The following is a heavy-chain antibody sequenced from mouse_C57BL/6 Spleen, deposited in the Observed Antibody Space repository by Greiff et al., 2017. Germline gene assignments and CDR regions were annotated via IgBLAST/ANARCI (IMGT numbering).Heavy chain of an antibody. V-gene: IGHV1-69*01. Sequence: QVQLQQPGAELVMPGASVKLSCTASGYTFTSYWMHWVKQRPGQGLGWIGEIDPSDSYTNYNQKFKGKSTLTVDKSSSTAYMQLSSLTSEDSAVYYCARGEGYYDAMDYWGQGTSVTVSS. J-gene: IGHJ4*01. D-gene: IGHD2-2*01. CDR1: GYTFTSYW. CDR2: IDPSDSYT. CDR3: ARGEGYYDAMDY.